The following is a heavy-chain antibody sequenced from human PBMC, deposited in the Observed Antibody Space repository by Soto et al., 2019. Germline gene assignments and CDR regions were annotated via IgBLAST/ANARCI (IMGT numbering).Heavy chain of an antibody. CDR2: ISAYNGNT. CDR3: ASYHLNSYYYGMDV. Sequence: QVQLVQSGAEVKKPGASVKVSCKASGYTFTSYGISWVRQAPGQGLEWMGWISAYNGNTNYAQKLQGRVTMTTDTXPRTASMELRSLRSDDTAVYYCASYHLNSYYYGMDVWGQGTTVTVSS. CDR1: GYTFTSYG. J-gene: IGHJ6*02. V-gene: IGHV1-18*01.